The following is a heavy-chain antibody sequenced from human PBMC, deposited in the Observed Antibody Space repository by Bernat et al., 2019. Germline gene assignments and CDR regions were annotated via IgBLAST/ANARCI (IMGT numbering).Heavy chain of an antibody. CDR1: GFTFSSYG. V-gene: IGHV3-30*18. J-gene: IGHJ4*02. D-gene: IGHD6-13*01. CDR3: AKGLAAAGQRGYLDY. Sequence: QVQLVESGGGVVQPGRSLRLSCEASGFTFSSYGMHWVRQAPGKGLEWVAVISYDENNKYFGDSVKARFPIPRDNSKNTRYLQMNSRRGEDTAVYYCAKGLAAAGQRGYLDYWGQGTLVTVSS. CDR2: ISYDENNK.